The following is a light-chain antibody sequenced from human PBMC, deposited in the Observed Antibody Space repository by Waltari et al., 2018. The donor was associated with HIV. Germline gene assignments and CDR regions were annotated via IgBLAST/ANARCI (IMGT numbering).Light chain of an antibody. Sequence: SYELTQPPSVSVSPGQTARITCSGDALPKKYAYWYQQKSGQAPVLVIYEDSKRPPGIPERFFGSSSGTMATLTISGARVEDEADYYCYSTDISGNWREFGGGTKLTVL. CDR3: YSTDISGNWRE. CDR2: EDS. CDR1: ALPKKY. J-gene: IGLJ2*01. V-gene: IGLV3-10*01.